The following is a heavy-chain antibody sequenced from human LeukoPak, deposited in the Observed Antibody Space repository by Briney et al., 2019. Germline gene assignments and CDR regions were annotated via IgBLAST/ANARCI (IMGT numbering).Heavy chain of an antibody. V-gene: IGHV3-74*01. D-gene: IGHD2-15*01. CDR3: TRRVSAPRWFDP. J-gene: IGHJ5*02. CDR2: INSDGSTT. CDR1: GFTLSSHW. Sequence: GGSLRLSCAASGFTLSSHWMHWVRQAPGKGLVLVSRINSDGSTTNYADSVKGRFTISRDNPENTLYLQMNSLRVEDTAVYYCTRRVSAPRWFDPWGQGTLVTVSS.